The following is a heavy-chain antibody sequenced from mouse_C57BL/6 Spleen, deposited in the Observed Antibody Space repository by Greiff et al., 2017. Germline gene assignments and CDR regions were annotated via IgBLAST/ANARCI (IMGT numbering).Heavy chain of an antibody. CDR1: GYTFTEYT. CDR2: FYPGSGSI. D-gene: IGHD2-2*01. CDR3: ARQEKGLGYDVYFDY. J-gene: IGHJ2*01. V-gene: IGHV1-62-2*01. Sequence: QVQLKQSGAELVKPGASVKLSCKASGYTFTEYTIHWVKQRSGQGLEWIGWFYPGSGSIKYNEKFKDKATLTADKSSSTAYMELSRLTSEDSAVYFCARQEKGLGYDVYFDYWGQGTTLTVSS.